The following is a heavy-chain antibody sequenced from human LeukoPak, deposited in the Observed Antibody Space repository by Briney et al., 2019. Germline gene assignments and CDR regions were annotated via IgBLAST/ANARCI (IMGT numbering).Heavy chain of an antibody. V-gene: IGHV4-34*01. D-gene: IGHD6-19*01. CDR2: INHSGST. Sequence: SETLSLTCAVYGGSFSGYYWSWIRQPPGKGLEWIGEINHSGSTNYNPSLKSRVTISVDTSKNQFSLKLSSVTAADTAVYYCARVESSGWYHYWGQGTLVTVSS. CDR3: ARVESSGWYHY. J-gene: IGHJ4*02. CDR1: GGSFSGYY.